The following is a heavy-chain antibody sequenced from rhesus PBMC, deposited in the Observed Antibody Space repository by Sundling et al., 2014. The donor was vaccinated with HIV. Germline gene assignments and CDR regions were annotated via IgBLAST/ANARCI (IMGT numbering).Heavy chain of an antibody. CDR1: GGSISSSNW. J-gene: IGHJ6*01. CDR2: SYGSDEST. Sequence: QVQLQESGPAVVKPSETLSLTCAVSGGSISSSNWWTWIRQSPGKGLEWIGGSYGSDESTEYNPSLQSRVTISKDTSKNQFSLKLSSVTAADTAVYYCARGRWNYGSDSWGQGVVVTVSS. V-gene: IGHV4-93*01. CDR3: ARGRWNYGSDS. D-gene: IGHD1-1*01.